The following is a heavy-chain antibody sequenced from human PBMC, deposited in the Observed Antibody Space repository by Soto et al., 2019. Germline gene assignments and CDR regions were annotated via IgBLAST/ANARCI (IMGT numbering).Heavy chain of an antibody. J-gene: IGHJ6*02. CDR2: ISYGGNNK. CDR1: GFTFSSYA. D-gene: IGHD3-16*01. Sequence: QVQLEESGGGVVQTGRSLRLSCTASGFTFSSYAMHWVRQAPGKGLEWVALISYGGNNKYYAESVKGRFTISRDNSKNTLFLQMNSXXVEDTAVYYXAXXXGXXXXXGXAKHYYGMDVWGQGTTVTVSS. V-gene: IGHV3-30-3*01. CDR3: AXXXGXXXXXGXAKHYYGMDV.